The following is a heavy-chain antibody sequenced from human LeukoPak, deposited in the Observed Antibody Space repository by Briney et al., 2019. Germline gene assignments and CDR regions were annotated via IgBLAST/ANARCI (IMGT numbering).Heavy chain of an antibody. D-gene: IGHD5-18*01. CDR2: IYQSGRI. J-gene: IGHJ4*02. CDR1: TYTSNYVHY. CDR3: ALYSYGFDY. Sequence: SVTVSLTCTVYTYTSNYVHYVGQIRGSRGKWLEWIGSIYQSGRIYYNPSLKSRVTISVDTSKNQFSLKLSSVTAADTAVYYCALYSYGFDYWGQGTLVTVSS. V-gene: IGHV4-38-2*02.